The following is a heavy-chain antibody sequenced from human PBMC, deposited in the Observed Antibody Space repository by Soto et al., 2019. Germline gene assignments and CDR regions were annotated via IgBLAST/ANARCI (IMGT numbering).Heavy chain of an antibody. CDR1: GFTFSSYA. CDR3: AKGDPNQSAVVDY. Sequence: EVQLLESGGGRIQPGGSLRLFCAASGFTFSSYAMNWVRQVPGKGLQWVSGISGSGSSTYYSDSVRGRFTISRDNSRNTLYLQMSSLRVEDTALYYCAKGDPNQSAVVDYWDQGTLVTVSS. D-gene: IGHD2-2*01. J-gene: IGHJ4*02. CDR2: ISGSGSST. V-gene: IGHV3-23*01.